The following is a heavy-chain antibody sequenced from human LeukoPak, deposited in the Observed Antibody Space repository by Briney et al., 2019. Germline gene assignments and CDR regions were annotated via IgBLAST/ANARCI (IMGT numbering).Heavy chain of an antibody. CDR2: INPNSGGT. CDR3: ARARRYYDSSGYYYVLALGY. J-gene: IGHJ4*02. Sequence: ASVEVSCKAFGYTFTDYYIHWVRQAPGQGLEWMGRINPNSGGTNYAQKFQGRVTLTRDTSITTAYMDLSRLTSDDTAVYYCARARRYYDSSGYYYVLALGYWGQGTLVTVSS. CDR1: GYTFTDYY. V-gene: IGHV1-2*06. D-gene: IGHD3-22*01.